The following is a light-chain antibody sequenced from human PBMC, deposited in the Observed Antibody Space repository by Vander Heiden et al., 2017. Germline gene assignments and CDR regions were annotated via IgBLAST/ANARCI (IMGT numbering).Light chain of an antibody. J-gene: IGKJ5*01. CDR1: QSVSSN. V-gene: IGKV3-15*01. CDR3: QQYNKWPPIT. CDR2: GAS. Sequence: DIVMTQSPATLSVSPGERATLSCGASQSVSSNLAWYQQKPGQAPRLLICGASTRATGIPARFSGSGSGTEFTLTISSLQAEDFAVYYCQQYNKWPPITFGQGTRLEIK.